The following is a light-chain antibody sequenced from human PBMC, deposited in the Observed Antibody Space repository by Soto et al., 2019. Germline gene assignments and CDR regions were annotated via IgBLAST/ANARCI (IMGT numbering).Light chain of an antibody. J-gene: IGLJ2*01. CDR2: EVS. CDR1: SNDVGGYNY. CDR3: SSYSSSRTLV. Sequence: QSVLTRPASVSGSPGQSITISCTGTSNDVGGYNYVSWYQQHPGKVPKLMIYEVSNRPSGVSNRFSGSKSGNTASLTISGLQAEDEADYYCSSYSSSRTLVFGGGTKVTVL. V-gene: IGLV2-14*01.